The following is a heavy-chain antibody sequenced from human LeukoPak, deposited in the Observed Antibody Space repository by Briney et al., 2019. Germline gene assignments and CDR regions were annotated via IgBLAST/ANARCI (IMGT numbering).Heavy chain of an antibody. CDR1: GGSFSGYY. CDR3: ARRRYYYGSGSNQRSPVHFDY. Sequence: PSETLSLACAVYGGSFSGYYWSWIRQPPGKGLEWIGEINHSGSTNYNPSLKGRVTISVDTSKNQFSLKLSSVTAADTAVYYCARRRYYYGSGSNQRSPVHFDYWGQGTLVTVSS. D-gene: IGHD3-10*01. J-gene: IGHJ4*02. CDR2: INHSGST. V-gene: IGHV4-34*01.